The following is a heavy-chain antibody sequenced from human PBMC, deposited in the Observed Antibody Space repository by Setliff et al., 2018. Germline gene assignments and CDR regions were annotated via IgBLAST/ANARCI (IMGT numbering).Heavy chain of an antibody. CDR3: VRVLYDYSFES. V-gene: IGHV4-4*08. CDR1: GGSISSYY. CDR2: IYSSGNT. D-gene: IGHD4-4*01. Sequence: SETLSLTCTVSGGSISSYYWIWIRQPPGKGLEWIGYIYSSGNTNYNPSLKSRVTISVDTSKNQISLQLRSLTAADTAVYYCVRVLYDYSFESWGQGTLVTVSS. J-gene: IGHJ4*02.